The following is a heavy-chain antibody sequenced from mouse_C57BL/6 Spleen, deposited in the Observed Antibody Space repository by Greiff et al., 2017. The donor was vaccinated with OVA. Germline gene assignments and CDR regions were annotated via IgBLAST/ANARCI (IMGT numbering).Heavy chain of an antibody. Sequence: QVQLQQPGAELVRPGTSVKLSCKAFGYTFTSYWMHWVKQRPGQGLEWIGVIDPSDSYTNYNQKFKGKATLTVDTSSSTAYMQLSSLTSEDSAVYYCARGRETGCAYWGQGTLVTVSA. CDR2: IDPSDSYT. J-gene: IGHJ3*01. CDR1: GYTFTSYW. CDR3: ARGRETGCAY. V-gene: IGHV1-59*01.